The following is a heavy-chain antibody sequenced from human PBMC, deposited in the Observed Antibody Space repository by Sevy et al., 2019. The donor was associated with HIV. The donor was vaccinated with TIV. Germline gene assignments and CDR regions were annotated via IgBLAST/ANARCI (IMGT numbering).Heavy chain of an antibody. CDR3: ATHRGQWLFTAVFDY. V-gene: IGHV3-23*01. D-gene: IGHD6-19*01. J-gene: IGHJ4*02. CDR1: GFTFSTYG. CDR2: ISGSGGST. Sequence: GGSLRLSCAASGFTFSTYGLSWVRQAPGKGLEWVSAISGSGGSTYYADSVKGRFTISRDNSKNTLYLKMNSLRAEDTAVYSCATHRGQWLFTAVFDYWGQGTLVTVSS.